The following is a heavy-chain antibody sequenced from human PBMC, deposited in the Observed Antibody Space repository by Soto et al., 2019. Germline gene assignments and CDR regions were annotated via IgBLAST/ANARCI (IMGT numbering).Heavy chain of an antibody. D-gene: IGHD3-10*01. V-gene: IGHV4-59*08. Sequence: SETLSLTCTVSGGSISSYYWSWIRQPPGKGLEWIGYIYYSGSTNYNPSLKSRVTISVDTSKNQFSLKLNSMTAADTAVCYCARHNYGSGSTYFDYWGQGTLVTVSS. CDR1: GGSISSYY. CDR2: IYYSGST. CDR3: ARHNYGSGSTYFDY. J-gene: IGHJ4*02.